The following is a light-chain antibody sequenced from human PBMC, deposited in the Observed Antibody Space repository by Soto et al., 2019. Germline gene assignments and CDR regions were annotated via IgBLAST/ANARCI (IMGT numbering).Light chain of an antibody. CDR1: SSDVGGYNY. Sequence: QSVLTQPASVSGSPGQSITISCTGTSSDVGGYNYVSWYQQHPGKAPKLMIYEVSNRPSGVSNRFSGSKSGNTASLTISGLQAEDEADYHCSSYTSSIDYVFGTGTKVTVL. J-gene: IGLJ1*01. CDR3: SSYTSSIDYV. CDR2: EVS. V-gene: IGLV2-14*01.